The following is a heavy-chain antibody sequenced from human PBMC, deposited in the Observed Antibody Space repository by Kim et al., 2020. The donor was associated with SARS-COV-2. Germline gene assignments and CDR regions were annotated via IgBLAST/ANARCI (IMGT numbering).Heavy chain of an antibody. CDR1: GGSISSYY. CDR2: IYTSGST. CDR3: AREAMIVVVTSQANWFDP. D-gene: IGHD3-22*01. V-gene: IGHV4-4*07. J-gene: IGHJ5*02. Sequence: SETLSLTCTVSGGSISSYYWSWIRQPAGKGLEWIGRIYTSGSTNYNPSLKSRVTMSVDTSKNQFSLKLSSVTAADTAVYYCAREAMIVVVTSQANWFDPWGQGTLVTVSS.